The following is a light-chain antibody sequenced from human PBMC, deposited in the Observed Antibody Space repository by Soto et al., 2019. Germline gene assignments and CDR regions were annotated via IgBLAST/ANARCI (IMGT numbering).Light chain of an antibody. J-gene: IGKJ1*01. V-gene: IGKV1-5*01. Sequence: DIQMTQSPSTLSASVGDRVTITCRDRQSFNRQLAWYQEPPGKAPKLLXYDASRXXSRVPSRFRGSRSGTEFTLTSSSLKPEDFATYYCQQYNSYSTFGQGTKADIK. CDR1: QSFNRQ. CDR2: DAS. CDR3: QQYNSYST.